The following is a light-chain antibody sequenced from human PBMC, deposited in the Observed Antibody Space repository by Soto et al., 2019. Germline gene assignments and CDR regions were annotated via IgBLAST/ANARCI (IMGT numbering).Light chain of an antibody. CDR2: DVT. V-gene: IGLV2-11*01. CDR1: SSDVAAYNY. Sequence: QSALTQPRSVSGSPGQSVTISCTGTSSDVAAYNYVSWYQQHPGKVPKLMMYDVTKRPSGIPDRFSGSKSGNTASLTISGLQGEDEDEYYCRSYACSYIFVFGPGTKLPVL. J-gene: IGLJ1*01. CDR3: RSYACSYIFV.